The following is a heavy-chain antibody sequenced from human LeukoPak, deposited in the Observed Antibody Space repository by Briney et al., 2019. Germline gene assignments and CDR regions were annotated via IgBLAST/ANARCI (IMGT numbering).Heavy chain of an antibody. CDR1: GGSISSYY. J-gene: IGHJ5*02. Sequence: SETLSLTCTVSGGSISSYYWSWIRQPAGKGLEWIGYIYYSGSTNYNPSLKSRVTISVDTSKNQFSLKLSSVTAADTAVYYCARDLSGWYWFDPWGQGTLVTVSS. V-gene: IGHV4-59*01. D-gene: IGHD6-19*01. CDR3: ARDLSGWYWFDP. CDR2: IYYSGST.